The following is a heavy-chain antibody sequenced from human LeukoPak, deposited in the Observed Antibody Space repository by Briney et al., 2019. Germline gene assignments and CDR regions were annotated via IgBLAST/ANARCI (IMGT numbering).Heavy chain of an antibody. CDR1: GGSFSGYY. CDR3: ARVDFWSGYPQYFHH. D-gene: IGHD3-3*01. J-gene: IGHJ1*01. Sequence: SETLSLTCAVYGGSFSGYYWSWIRQPPGKGLEWIGEINHSGSTNYNPSVKSRVTISVDTSKNQFSLKLSSVTAADTAVYDCARVDFWSGYPQYFHHWGQGTLVTVSS. V-gene: IGHV4-34*01. CDR2: INHSGST.